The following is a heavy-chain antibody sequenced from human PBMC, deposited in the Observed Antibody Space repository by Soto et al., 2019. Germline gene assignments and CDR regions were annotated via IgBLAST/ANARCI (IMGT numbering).Heavy chain of an antibody. Sequence: PSETLSLTCNVSGATVSHGYWSWIRQPPGKGLEWIANIYYSGITYYNPSLKSRVAISVDTSKNQFSLKLSSVTAADTAIYYCARSNSGYYKWFDPWGQGTLVTVSS. D-gene: IGHD3-22*01. CDR1: GATVSHGY. J-gene: IGHJ5*02. V-gene: IGHV4-59*04. CDR3: ARSNSGYYKWFDP. CDR2: IYYSGIT.